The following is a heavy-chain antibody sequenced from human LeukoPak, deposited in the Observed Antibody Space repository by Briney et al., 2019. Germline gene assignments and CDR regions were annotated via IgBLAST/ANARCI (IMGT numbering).Heavy chain of an antibody. CDR3: ARSSSWYVMDY. CDR2: VNSGSGGAT. J-gene: IGHJ4*02. D-gene: IGHD6-13*01. V-gene: IGHV3-66*01. Sequence: PGGSLRLSCAASGFTVSTNYMGWVRQAPGRGLEWVSLVNSGSGGATFYGDSVKGRFTISRDSSKNTLFLQMNSLRAEDTAVYYCARSSSWYVMDYWGQGTLVTVSS. CDR1: GFTVSTNY.